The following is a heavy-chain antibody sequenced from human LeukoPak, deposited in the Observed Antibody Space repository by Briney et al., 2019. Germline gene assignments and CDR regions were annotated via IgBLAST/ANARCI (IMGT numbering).Heavy chain of an antibody. Sequence: GASVKVSCKASGYTFTTYYIHWVRQAPGQGLEWMGIINPNGGSTNCAQKFQGRVTMTRDTSISTAYMELSRLKSDDTAVFYCATCTVITDVFDKWGQGTLVTVSS. D-gene: IGHD4-17*01. V-gene: IGHV1-2*02. CDR1: GYTFTTYY. CDR3: ATCTVITDVFDK. CDR2: INPNGGST. J-gene: IGHJ3*02.